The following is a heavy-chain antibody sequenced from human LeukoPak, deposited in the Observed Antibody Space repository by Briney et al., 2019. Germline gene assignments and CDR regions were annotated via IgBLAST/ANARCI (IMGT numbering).Heavy chain of an antibody. D-gene: IGHD1-20*01. CDR2: IYSSGST. V-gene: IGHV4-61*02. CDR1: GDSTSSGNYY. CDR3: ARFPYNRNDGWGGLGSPD. J-gene: IGHJ4*02. Sequence: PSETLSLTCTLSGDSTSSGNYYRSWIRQPAGKGLEWIGRIYSSGSTHYNPSLKSRATTSVDASKNQFSLKVTSVTAADTAVYYCARFPYNRNDGWGGLGSPDWGQGTLVTVSS.